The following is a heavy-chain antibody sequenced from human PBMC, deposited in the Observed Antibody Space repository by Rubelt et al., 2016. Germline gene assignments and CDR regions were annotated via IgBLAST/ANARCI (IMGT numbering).Heavy chain of an antibody. CDR2: ILPIFGTA. CDR3: ARVPGLGWLLSQDY. D-gene: IGHD3-3*01. V-gene: IGHV1-69*01. Sequence: QVQLVQSGAEVKKPGSSVKVSCKASGGTFSSYAISWVRQAPGQGLEWMGGILPIFGTANYAKKFQGRVTITADQSTSTAYMGLRSLRADDTAVYYCARVPGLGWLLSQDYWGQGTLVTVSS. CDR1: GGTFSSYA. J-gene: IGHJ4*02.